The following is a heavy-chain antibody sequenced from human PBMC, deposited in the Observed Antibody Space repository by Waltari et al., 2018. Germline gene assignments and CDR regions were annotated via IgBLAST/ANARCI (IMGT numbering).Heavy chain of an antibody. CDR3: VRDLGSRHIAEDIDAFDL. D-gene: IGHD3-10*01. Sequence: QVQLVQSGSDLRKPGASVKVSCRTSEFSLNSFDIHWVRQVPGQGLQWLGRINTFTGTPRYAQDFTGRLILSVDTSVSSAYLEIANLTPADTDLYYCVRDLGSRHIAEDIDAFDLWGQGTMVTVSS. CDR2: INTFTGTP. J-gene: IGHJ3*01. CDR1: EFSLNSFD. V-gene: IGHV7-4-1*01.